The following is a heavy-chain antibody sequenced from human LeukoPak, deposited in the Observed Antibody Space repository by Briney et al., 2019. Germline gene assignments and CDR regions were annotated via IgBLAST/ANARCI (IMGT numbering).Heavy chain of an antibody. CDR3: ARDSPAMVSYYYYYYMDV. Sequence: GASVKVSCKASGGTFSSYAISWVRQAPGQGLEWMGGIIPIFGTANYAQKFQGRVTITADESTSTAYMELSSLRSEDTAVYYCARDSPAMVSYYYYYYMDVWGKGTTVTVSS. CDR1: GGTFSSYA. CDR2: IIPIFGTA. V-gene: IGHV1-69*13. D-gene: IGHD5-18*01. J-gene: IGHJ6*03.